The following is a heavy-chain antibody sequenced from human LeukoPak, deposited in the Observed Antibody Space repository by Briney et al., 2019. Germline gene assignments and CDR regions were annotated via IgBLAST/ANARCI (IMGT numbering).Heavy chain of an antibody. CDR3: ARDYYDGASHAFDI. Sequence: GASVKVSCKASGGTFSSYAISWVRQAPGQGLEWMGRIIPILGIANYAQKFQGRVTITADKSTSTAYMELSSLRSEDTAVYYCARDYYDGASHAFDIWGQGTMVTVSS. J-gene: IGHJ3*02. CDR1: GGTFSSYA. CDR2: IIPILGIA. V-gene: IGHV1-69*04. D-gene: IGHD3-22*01.